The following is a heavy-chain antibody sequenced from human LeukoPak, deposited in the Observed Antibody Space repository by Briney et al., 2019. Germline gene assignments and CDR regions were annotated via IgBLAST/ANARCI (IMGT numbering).Heavy chain of an antibody. CDR3: ARHPEWEREAGST. D-gene: IGHD3-10*01. CDR1: GGSISSYY. V-gene: IGHV4-59*08. Sequence: SETLSLTCTVSGGSISSYYWSWIRQPPGKGLEWIWYIYYSGRTNYNPSLKSRVTMSVDTYKNQFSLKLSSVTAADTAVYYCARHPEWEREAGSTWGQGTLVTVSS. CDR2: IYYSGRT. J-gene: IGHJ5*02.